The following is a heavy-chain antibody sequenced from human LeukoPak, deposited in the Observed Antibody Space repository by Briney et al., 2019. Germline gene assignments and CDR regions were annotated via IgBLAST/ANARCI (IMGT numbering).Heavy chain of an antibody. CDR1: GGSISSYY. Sequence: SETLSLTCTVSGGSISSYYWSWIRQPPGKGLEWIGYIYYSGSTNYNPSLKSRVTISVDTSKNQFSLKLSSVTAADTAVYYCGRLGAAAFSYYFDYWGQGTLVTVSS. J-gene: IGHJ4*02. V-gene: IGHV4-59*08. D-gene: IGHD2-2*01. CDR3: GRLGAAAFSYYFDY. CDR2: IYYSGST.